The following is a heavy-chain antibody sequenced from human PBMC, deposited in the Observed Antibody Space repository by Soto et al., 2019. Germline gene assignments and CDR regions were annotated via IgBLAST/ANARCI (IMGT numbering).Heavy chain of an antibody. V-gene: IGHV3-23*01. CDR1: GFTFSSYA. D-gene: IGHD6-19*01. CDR2: ISRSGGST. CDR3: AKDRLAAVAGPCVY. J-gene: IGHJ4*02. Sequence: EVQLLESGGGLVQPGGSLRLSCAASGFTFSSYAMSWVRQAPGKGLEWVSSISRSGGSTYYADSVKGRFTISRDNSKNPLYLQMNSMRAEDTAIYCGAKDRLAAVAGPCVYWGQGTLVTVSS.